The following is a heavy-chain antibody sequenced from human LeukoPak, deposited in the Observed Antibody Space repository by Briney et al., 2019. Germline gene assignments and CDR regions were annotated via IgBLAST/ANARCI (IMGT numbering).Heavy chain of an antibody. D-gene: IGHD4-17*01. Sequence: SETLSLTCTVSGGSISSYYWSWIRQPPGKGLEWIGYIYYSGSTNYNPSLKSRVTISVDTSKNQFSLKLSSVTAADTAVYYCARNLDYGDYDYWGQGTLVTVSS. CDR3: ARNLDYGDYDY. J-gene: IGHJ4*02. CDR1: GGSISSYY. V-gene: IGHV4-59*08. CDR2: IYYSGST.